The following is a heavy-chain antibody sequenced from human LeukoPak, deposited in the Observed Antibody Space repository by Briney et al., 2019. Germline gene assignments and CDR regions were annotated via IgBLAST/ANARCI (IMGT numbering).Heavy chain of an antibody. CDR1: GGSISSGGYS. CDR3: ARHVPAFEYQFDY. D-gene: IGHD2-2*01. J-gene: IGHJ4*02. V-gene: IGHV4-31*03. Sequence: SETLSLTCTVSGGSISSGGYSWSWIRQHPGKGLEWIGYIYYSGSTYYNPSLKSRVTISVDTSKNQFSLKLSSVTAADTAVYYCARHVPAFEYQFDYWGQGTLVTVSS. CDR2: IYYSGST.